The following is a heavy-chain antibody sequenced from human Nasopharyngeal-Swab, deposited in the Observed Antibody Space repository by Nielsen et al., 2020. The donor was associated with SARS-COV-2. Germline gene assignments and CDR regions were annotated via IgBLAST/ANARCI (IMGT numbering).Heavy chain of an antibody. V-gene: IGHV1-69*13. J-gene: IGHJ4*02. CDR3: ARSSYYYDSSGYYSYFDY. Sequence: SVKVSCKASGYTFTGYYMHWVRQAPGQGLEWMGGIIPIFGTANYAQKFQGRVTITADESTSTAYMELSSLRSEDTAVYYCARSSYYYDSSGYYSYFDYWGQGTLVTVSS. D-gene: IGHD3-22*01. CDR2: IIPIFGTA. CDR1: GYTFTGYY.